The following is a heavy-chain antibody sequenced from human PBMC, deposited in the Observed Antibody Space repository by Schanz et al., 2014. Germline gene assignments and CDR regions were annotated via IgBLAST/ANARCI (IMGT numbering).Heavy chain of an antibody. D-gene: IGHD3-10*01. J-gene: IGHJ4*02. V-gene: IGHV1-18*01. CDR2: INGYNGHT. Sequence: QVQLVQSGTQVKKPGASVKVSCKASGYTFSSYGITWVRQAPGQGLEWMGWINGYNGHTLYAQKFQGRVTMTADTSTNTAYMELSSLTSEDTAVHYCARGRGFYDYWGQGTLVTVSS. CDR1: GYTFSSYG. CDR3: ARGRGFYDY.